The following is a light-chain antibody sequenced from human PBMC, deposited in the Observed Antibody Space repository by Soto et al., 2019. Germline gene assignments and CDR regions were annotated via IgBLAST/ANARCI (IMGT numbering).Light chain of an antibody. CDR3: CSYRRYNTRFYV. CDR2: DVT. J-gene: IGLJ1*01. V-gene: IGLV2-14*03. Sequence: QSVLAQPASVSGSPGQSITISCTGTHNDVVHENFVSWCQQHPDKVPKLIIYDVTRRASGISSRFSASKSGNTAYLAISGLQADDDSYYYCCSYRRYNTRFYVFGTGTNVTDL. CDR1: HNDVVHENF.